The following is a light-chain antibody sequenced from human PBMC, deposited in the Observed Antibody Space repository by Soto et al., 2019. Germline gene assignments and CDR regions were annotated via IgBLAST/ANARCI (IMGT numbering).Light chain of an antibody. CDR2: DAS. CDR1: QGISSA. Sequence: AIQLTQSPSSLSASVGDSVTITCRASQGISSALAWYQQTPGRAPKLLIYDASTLESGVPSRFSGSRSGTDFTLTVSSLQPEDFATYYCQQSYSTPPTFGGGTKVDIK. CDR3: QQSYSTPPT. V-gene: IGKV1-13*02. J-gene: IGKJ4*01.